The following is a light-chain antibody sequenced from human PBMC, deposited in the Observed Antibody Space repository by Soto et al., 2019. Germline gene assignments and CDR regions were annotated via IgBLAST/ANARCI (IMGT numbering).Light chain of an antibody. V-gene: IGKV3-11*01. CDR3: QQRSNWIT. CDR1: QSVSSD. J-gene: IGKJ5*01. Sequence: EIVMTQSPATLSVSPGERATLSCRASQSVSSDLAWYRRNPGQAPRLLIYDASNRATGIPARFSGSGSGKDFTPAISSLEPEDFAVYDCQQRSNWITFGHGTRLEIK. CDR2: DAS.